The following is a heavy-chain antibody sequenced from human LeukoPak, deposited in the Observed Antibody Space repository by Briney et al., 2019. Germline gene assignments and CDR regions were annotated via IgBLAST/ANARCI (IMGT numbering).Heavy chain of an antibody. V-gene: IGHV4-31*03. J-gene: IGHJ4*02. CDR2: IYYSGST. CDR1: GGSISSGGYY. CDR3: ARVGRLRFLDY. D-gene: IGHD3-3*01. Sequence: PSETLSLTCTVSGGSISSGGYYWSWIRLHPGKGLEWIGYIYYSGSTYYNPSLKSRVTISVDTSKNQFSLKLSSVTAADTAVYYCARVGRLRFLDYWGQGTLVTVSS.